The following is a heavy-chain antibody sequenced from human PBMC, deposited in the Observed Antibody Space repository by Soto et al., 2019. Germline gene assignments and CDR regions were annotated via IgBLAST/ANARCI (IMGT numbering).Heavy chain of an antibody. D-gene: IGHD3-10*01. V-gene: IGHV1-8*01. CDR2: MNPNSGNT. J-gene: IGHJ4*02. CDR1: GYTFTRYD. CDR3: ARVPVGELDY. Sequence: ASVKVSCKASGYTFTRYDINWVRQATGQGLEWIVWMNPNSGNTGYAQKFQGRVTMTRNTSISTAYMELSSLRSEDTAVYYCARVPVGELDYWGQGTLVTVSS.